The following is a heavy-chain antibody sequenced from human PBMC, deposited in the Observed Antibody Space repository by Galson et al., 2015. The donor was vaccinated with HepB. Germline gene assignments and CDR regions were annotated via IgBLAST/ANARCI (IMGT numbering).Heavy chain of an antibody. J-gene: IGHJ4*02. Sequence: AISGDSVSSDSAAWNWIRQSPSRGLEWLGRTYYRSKWYNDYAVSVKSRITISPDTSKNRFSLHLSSVTPEDTAVYYCARVMDTPLAFYFDNWGQGALVTVSS. V-gene: IGHV6-1*01. CDR1: GDSVSSDSAA. D-gene: IGHD5-18*01. CDR2: TYYRSKWYN. CDR3: ARVMDTPLAFYFDN.